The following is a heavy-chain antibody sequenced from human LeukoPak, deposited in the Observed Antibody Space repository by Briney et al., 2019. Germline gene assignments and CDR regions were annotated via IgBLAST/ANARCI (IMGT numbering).Heavy chain of an antibody. V-gene: IGHV4-4*07. Sequence: SETLSLTCTVSGGSISSYYWSWIRQPTGKGLEWIGRIYTGGSTNYNPSLKSRVTMSVDTSKNQFSLKLSSVTAADTAVYYCARSGITFGGVIVYFDYWGQGTLVTVSS. D-gene: IGHD3-16*02. CDR1: GGSISSYY. CDR3: ARSGITFGGVIVYFDY. J-gene: IGHJ4*02. CDR2: IYTGGST.